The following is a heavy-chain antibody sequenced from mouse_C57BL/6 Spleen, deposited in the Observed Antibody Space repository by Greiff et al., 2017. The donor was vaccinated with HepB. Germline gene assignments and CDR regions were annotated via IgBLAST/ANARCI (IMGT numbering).Heavy chain of an antibody. V-gene: IGHV5-4*01. CDR2: ISDGGSYT. Sequence: EVKLLESGGGLVKPGGSLKLSCAASGFTFSSYAMSWVRQTPEKRLEWVATISDGGSYTYYPDNVKGRFTISRDNAKNNLYLQMSHLKSEDTAMYYCARDLITTVVGYFDYRGQGTTLTVSS. J-gene: IGHJ2*01. CDR3: ARDLITTVVGYFDY. CDR1: GFTFSSYA. D-gene: IGHD1-1*01.